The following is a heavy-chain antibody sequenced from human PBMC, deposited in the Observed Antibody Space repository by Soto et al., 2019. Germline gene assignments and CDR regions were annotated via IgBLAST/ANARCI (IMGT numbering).Heavy chain of an antibody. V-gene: IGHV4-34*01. J-gene: IGHJ4*02. CDR1: GGSLSGTY. D-gene: IGHD2-8*01. CDR2: ISHTGRT. CDR3: ARVGTDLIGPFEY. Sequence: SETLSLTCAVYGGSLSGTYWSWVRQPPGKGLEWIGEISHTGRTNYSPSLTSRVTISGDTSKNQFSLKLNSVTPEDTAVYYCARVGTDLIGPFEYWGQGTLVTVSS.